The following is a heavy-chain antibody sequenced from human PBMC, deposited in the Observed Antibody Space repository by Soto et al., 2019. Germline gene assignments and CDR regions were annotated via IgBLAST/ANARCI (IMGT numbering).Heavy chain of an antibody. D-gene: IGHD3-22*01. CDR1: GFTFSNAW. V-gene: IGHV3-15*07. Sequence: GGSLRLSCAASGFTFSNAWINWVRQAPGKGLEWVGHVKSKNDGGTTDFAAPVKGRFAISRDDSKNMVYLEMNSLQTEDTAIYYCTTDSYITSIIVRFDYWGHGTLVTVSS. J-gene: IGHJ4*01. CDR3: TTDSYITSIIVRFDY. CDR2: VKSKNDGGTT.